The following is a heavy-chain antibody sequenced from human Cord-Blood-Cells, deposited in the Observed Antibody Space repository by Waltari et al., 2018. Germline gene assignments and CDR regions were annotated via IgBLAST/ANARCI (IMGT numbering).Heavy chain of an antibody. Sequence: QLQLQESGPGLVKPSETLSLTCTVSGGSIRSSSYYWGWLRQPPGKGLEWIGSIYYSGSTYYNPSLKSRVTISVDTSKNQFSLKLSSVTAADTAVYYCARHLDRAAAGIDYWGQGTLVTVSS. CDR2: IYYSGST. CDR1: GGSIRSSSYY. J-gene: IGHJ4*02. V-gene: IGHV4-39*01. D-gene: IGHD6-13*01. CDR3: ARHLDRAAAGIDY.